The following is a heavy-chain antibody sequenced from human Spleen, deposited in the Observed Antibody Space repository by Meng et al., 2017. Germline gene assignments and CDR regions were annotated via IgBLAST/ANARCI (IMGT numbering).Heavy chain of an antibody. CDR1: GYNFPDYW. D-gene: IGHD6-13*01. Sequence: VQLVCSGAVVEKPGASVKVSCKPSGYNFPDYWLHWVRRAPGQGLEWMGRIDPKSGDTHYAQRFQGRVTMTGDTSISTAYMELSGLRSDDTAMYYCARDEDISAAGKLFGDYWGQGTLVTVSS. CDR2: IDPKSGDT. J-gene: IGHJ4*02. CDR3: ARDEDISAAGKLFGDY. V-gene: IGHV1-2*06.